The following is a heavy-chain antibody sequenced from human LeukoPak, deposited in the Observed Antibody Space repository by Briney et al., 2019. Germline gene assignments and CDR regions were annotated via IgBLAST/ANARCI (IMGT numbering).Heavy chain of an antibody. CDR2: IIPIFGTA. J-gene: IGHJ4*02. CDR3: ARDGVTYGDYFDY. D-gene: IGHD4-17*01. CDR1: GGTFSSYA. Sequence: SVKVSCKASGGTFSSYAISRVRQAPGQGLEWMGGIIPIFGTANYAQKFQGRVTITADESTSTAYMELSSLRSEDTAVYYCARDGVTYGDYFDYWGQGTLVTVSS. V-gene: IGHV1-69*13.